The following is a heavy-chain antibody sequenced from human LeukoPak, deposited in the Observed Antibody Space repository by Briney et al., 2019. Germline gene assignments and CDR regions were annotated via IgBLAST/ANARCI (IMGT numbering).Heavy chain of an antibody. D-gene: IGHD3-22*01. CDR2: IRRSGDNT. CDR1: GFTFSSYA. CDR3: AKDWGSGYLGLGDD. V-gene: IGHV3-23*01. Sequence: PGGSLRLSCAASGFTFSSYAMSWVRQAPGKGPEWVSSIRRSGDNTYYADSVKGRFTISRDNSKNTLYLQMNSLRADDTAVYYCAKDWGSGYLGLGDDWGQGTLVTVSS. J-gene: IGHJ4*02.